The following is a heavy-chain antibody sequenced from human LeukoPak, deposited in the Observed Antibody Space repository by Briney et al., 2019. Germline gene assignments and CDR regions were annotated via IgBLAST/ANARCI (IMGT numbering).Heavy chain of an antibody. D-gene: IGHD5-24*01. CDR1: GGSISSSSYY. Sequence: SETLSLTCTASGGSISSSSYYWGWIRQPPGKGLEWIGSIYYSGSTYYNPSLKSRVTISVDTSKNQFSLKLSSVTAADTAVYYCELGGYNSGYFDLWGRGTLVTVSS. V-gene: IGHV4-39*01. CDR2: IYYSGST. J-gene: IGHJ2*01. CDR3: ELGGYNSGYFDL.